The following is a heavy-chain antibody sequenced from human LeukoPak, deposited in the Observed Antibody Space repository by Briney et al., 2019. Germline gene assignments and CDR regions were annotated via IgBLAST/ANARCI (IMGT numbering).Heavy chain of an antibody. CDR1: GFTFSSYS. D-gene: IGHD3-10*01. CDR2: ISSSSTI. CDR3: ARDEIWFGELSHGYYYMDV. J-gene: IGHJ6*03. Sequence: GGSLRLSCAASGFTFSSYSMNWVRQAPGKGLEWVSYISSSSTIYYADSVKGRFTISRDNAKNSLYLQMNSLRAEDTAVYYCARDEIWFGELSHGYYYMDVWGKGTTVTVSS. V-gene: IGHV3-48*01.